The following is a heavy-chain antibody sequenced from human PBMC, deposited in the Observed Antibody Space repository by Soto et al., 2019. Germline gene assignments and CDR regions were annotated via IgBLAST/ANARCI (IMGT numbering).Heavy chain of an antibody. CDR3: ASQRVTGAFDI. CDR2: IGTAGDT. Sequence: GGSLRLSCAASGFTFSSYDMHWVRQATGKGLEWVSAIGTAGDTYYPGSVKGRFTISRENAKNSLYLQMNSLRAEDTAVYYCASQRVTGAFDIWGQGTMVTVSS. J-gene: IGHJ3*02. D-gene: IGHD2-8*02. CDR1: GFTFSSYD. V-gene: IGHV3-13*01.